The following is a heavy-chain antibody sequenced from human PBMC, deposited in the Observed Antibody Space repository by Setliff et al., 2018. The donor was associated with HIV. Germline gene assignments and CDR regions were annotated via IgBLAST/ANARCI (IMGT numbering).Heavy chain of an antibody. V-gene: IGHV4-61*02. Sequence: SETLSLTCTVSGDSINSGTYYWSWIRQPAGKGLEWIGRLHLSGDTNYNPSLKSRVTMSIDTSKNQCSLKLSSVTAADTAVYYCARDNSYYYGSGSHYWYGMDVWGQGTTVTVSS. CDR1: GDSINSGTYY. D-gene: IGHD3-10*01. CDR3: ARDNSYYYGSGSHYWYGMDV. J-gene: IGHJ6*01. CDR2: LHLSGDT.